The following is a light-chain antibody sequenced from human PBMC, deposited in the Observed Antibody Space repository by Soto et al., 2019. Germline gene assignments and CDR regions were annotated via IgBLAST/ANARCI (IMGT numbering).Light chain of an antibody. CDR3: SSYTTSSTRV. J-gene: IGLJ1*01. CDR2: QDR. Sequence: SYELTQPPSVSVSPGQTASITCSGDKLGDKYASWYQQKPGQSPVVVIYQDRKRPSGIPERFSGSNSGNTATLTISGTQAEDEADYYCSSYTTSSTRVFGPGTKLTVL. CDR1: KLGDKY. V-gene: IGLV3-1*01.